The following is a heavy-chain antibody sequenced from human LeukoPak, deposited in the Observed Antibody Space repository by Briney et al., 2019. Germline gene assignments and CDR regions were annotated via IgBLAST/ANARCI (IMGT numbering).Heavy chain of an antibody. J-gene: IGHJ4*02. V-gene: IGHV4-59*01. Sequence: SETLSLTCTVSGGSISSDYWSWIRQPPGKGLEWIGYIYYSGSTNYNPSLRGRATISVDTSKNQFSLKLSSVTAADTAVYYCARERGPIDYWGQGTLVTVSS. CDR3: ARERGPIDY. CDR2: IYYSGST. D-gene: IGHD3/OR15-3a*01. CDR1: GGSISSDY.